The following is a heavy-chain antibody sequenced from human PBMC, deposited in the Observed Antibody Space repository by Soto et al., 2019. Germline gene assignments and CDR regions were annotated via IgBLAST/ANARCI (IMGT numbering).Heavy chain of an antibody. CDR1: GYTFTSYD. D-gene: IGHD3-10*01. V-gene: IGHV1-8*01. Sequence: QVQLVQSGAEVKKPGASVKVSCKASGYTFTSYDINWVRQATGQGLEWVGWMNPNSGNTGYAQKFQGRVTMTRSTSISTAYMELSSLRSEDTAVYYCARGINYYDSGDDAFDIWCQGTMVTVSS. J-gene: IGHJ3*02. CDR2: MNPNSGNT. CDR3: ARGINYYDSGDDAFDI.